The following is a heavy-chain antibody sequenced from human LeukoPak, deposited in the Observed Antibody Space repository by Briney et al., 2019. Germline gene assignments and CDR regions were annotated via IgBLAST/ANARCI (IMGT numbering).Heavy chain of an antibody. CDR1: GFSFNSYS. D-gene: IGHD2-2*01. Sequence: GGSQRLSCAASGFSFNSYSMNWVRQAPGKGLEWVSSISRSSAHIFYADSVKGRFSISRDNAKNSLYLQMNSLRVEDTAVYYCTSRYCTTTNCYSFDNWGQGTMVTVSS. CDR3: TSRYCTTTNCYSFDN. CDR2: ISRSSAHI. J-gene: IGHJ3*02. V-gene: IGHV3-21*01.